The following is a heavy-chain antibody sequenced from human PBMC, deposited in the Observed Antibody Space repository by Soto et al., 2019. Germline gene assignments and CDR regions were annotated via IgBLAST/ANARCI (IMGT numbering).Heavy chain of an antibody. CDR1: GGSISSSSYD. Sequence: SSETLSLTCTVSGGSISSSSYDWGWIRQPPGQGLDRIGRIYYSGSTYYNPSLWSRVTISVDPSKNQFSLKLSFVTAADTAAYYCARHRRPLQITSFGWAIPGWFDPWGQGNLVT. V-gene: IGHV4-39*01. J-gene: IGHJ5*02. D-gene: IGHD3-3*01. CDR3: ARHRRPLQITSFGWAIPGWFDP. CDR2: IYYSGST.